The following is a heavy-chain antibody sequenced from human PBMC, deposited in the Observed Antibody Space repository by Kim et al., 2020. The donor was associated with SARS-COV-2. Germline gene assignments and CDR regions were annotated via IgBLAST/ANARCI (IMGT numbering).Heavy chain of an antibody. CDR3: ARGIVGAYGMDV. J-gene: IGHJ6*02. V-gene: IGHV1-3*01. D-gene: IGHD1-26*01. Sequence: KYSQKFQGRVTITRDTSASTAYMELSSLRSEDTAVEYCARGIVGAYGMDVWGQGTTVTVSS.